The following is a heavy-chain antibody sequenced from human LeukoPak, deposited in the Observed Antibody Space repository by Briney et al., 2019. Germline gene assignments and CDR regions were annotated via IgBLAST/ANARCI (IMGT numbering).Heavy chain of an antibody. V-gene: IGHV3-74*01. CDR2: INSDGSSR. Sequence: GWSLRLSCAASGFTFSSYWMHWVRQAPGKGLVWVSRINSDGSSRTYADSVKGRFTISRDNAKNTLSLQMNSLRTEDTAVYYCASLQPYYIAAAGTSELDYWGQGTLVTVSS. D-gene: IGHD6-13*01. J-gene: IGHJ4*02. CDR1: GFTFSSYW. CDR3: ASLQPYYIAAAGTSELDY.